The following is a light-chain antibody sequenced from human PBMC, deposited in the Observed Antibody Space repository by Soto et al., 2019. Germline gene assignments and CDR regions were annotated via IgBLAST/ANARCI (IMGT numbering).Light chain of an antibody. CDR2: DAS. CDR1: QDISNW. CDR3: QQYSSPSYT. V-gene: IGKV1-5*01. J-gene: IGKJ2*01. Sequence: DIQMTQSPSTLSASVGDRVTITCRASQDISNWLAWFQQKPGKAPKLLIYDASSLESGVPSRFSGSGSERDFTLTISSLQPDDFATYYCQQYSSPSYTFGQGTKLEIK.